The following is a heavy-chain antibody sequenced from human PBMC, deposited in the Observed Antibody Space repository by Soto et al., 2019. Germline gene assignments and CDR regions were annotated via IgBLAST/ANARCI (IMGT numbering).Heavy chain of an antibody. Sequence: ASVKVSCKASGYTFSTYGISWVRQAPGQGLEWMGWISAYNGNTNYAQKLQGRVTMTTDTSTSTAYMELRSLRSDDTAVYYCARGAPPMVQGFIIRGDLYAPWSQGSLVPVSA. J-gene: IGHJ5*02. D-gene: IGHD3-10*01. CDR1: GYTFSTYG. V-gene: IGHV1-18*01. CDR3: ARGAPPMVQGFIIRGDLYAP. CDR2: ISAYNGNT.